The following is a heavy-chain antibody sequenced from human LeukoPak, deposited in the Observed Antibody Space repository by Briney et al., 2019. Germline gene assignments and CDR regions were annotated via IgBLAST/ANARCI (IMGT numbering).Heavy chain of an antibody. V-gene: IGHV3-73*01. D-gene: IGHD4-17*01. CDR3: AADFGDFWDAFDI. CDR2: IRSKAKTYAT. J-gene: IGHJ3*02. CDR1: GFIFSAPA. Sequence: GGSLRLSCATSGFIFSAPAMHWVRQSSGKGLEWLGRIRSKAKTYATAYAASLKGRFTISRDDSKNMVYLQMNNLESEDTAVYHCAADFGDFWDAFDIWGQGTVVTVSS.